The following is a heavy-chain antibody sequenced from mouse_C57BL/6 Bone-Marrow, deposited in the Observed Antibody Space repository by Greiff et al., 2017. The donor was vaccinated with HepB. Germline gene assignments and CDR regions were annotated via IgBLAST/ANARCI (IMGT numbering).Heavy chain of an antibody. Sequence: VQLQQSGAELVRPGASVKLSCTASGFNIKDDYMHWVKQRPEQGLEWIGWIDPENGDTEYASKFQGKATITADTSSNTAYLQLSSLTSEDTAVYYCTTEVIYYGNYSYAMDYWGQGTSVTVSS. CDR1: GFNIKDDY. CDR2: IDPENGDT. V-gene: IGHV14-4*01. D-gene: IGHD2-1*01. J-gene: IGHJ4*01. CDR3: TTEVIYYGNYSYAMDY.